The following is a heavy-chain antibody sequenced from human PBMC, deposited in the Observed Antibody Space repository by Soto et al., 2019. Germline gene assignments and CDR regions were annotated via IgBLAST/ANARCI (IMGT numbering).Heavy chain of an antibody. CDR2: MNPNSGNT. Sequence: AASVKVSCKASGYTFTSYDINWVRQATGQGLEWMGWMNPNSGNTGYAQKFQGRVTMTRNTSISTAYMELSSLRSEDTAVYYCAREDSSSSGVNWFDPWGQGTLVTVSS. CDR1: GYTFTSYD. CDR3: AREDSSSSGVNWFDP. D-gene: IGHD6-6*01. V-gene: IGHV1-8*01. J-gene: IGHJ5*02.